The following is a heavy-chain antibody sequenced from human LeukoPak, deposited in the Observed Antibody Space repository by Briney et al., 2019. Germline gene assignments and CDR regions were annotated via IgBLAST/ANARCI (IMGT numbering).Heavy chain of an antibody. J-gene: IGHJ4*02. V-gene: IGHV1-46*01. CDR1: GYTFTSYY. CDR2: INPSGGST. D-gene: IGHD5-18*01. Sequence: GASVKVSCKASGYTFTSYYMHWVRQAPGQGLEWMGIINPSGGSTSYAQKFQGRVNMTRDTSISTAYMELSRLRSDDTAMYYCAREDTAMVFDYWGQGTLVTVSS. CDR3: AREDTAMVFDY.